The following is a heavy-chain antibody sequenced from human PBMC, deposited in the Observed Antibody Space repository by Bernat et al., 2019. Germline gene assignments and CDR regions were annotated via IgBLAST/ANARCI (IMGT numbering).Heavy chain of an antibody. Sequence: QVQLVQSGAEVKKPGASVKVSCKASGYTFISYAMHWVRQAPGQRLEWMGWINAGNGDTKYSQKFQDRVTVTRETCATTAYMELRSLGSDDTGDYYGARSDSFRGAYNRFDARGRGTLVSVSS. CDR1: GYTFISYA. D-gene: IGHD2-21*01. CDR3: ARSDSFRGAYNRFDA. J-gene: IGHJ5*01. V-gene: IGHV1-3*01. CDR2: INAGNGDT.